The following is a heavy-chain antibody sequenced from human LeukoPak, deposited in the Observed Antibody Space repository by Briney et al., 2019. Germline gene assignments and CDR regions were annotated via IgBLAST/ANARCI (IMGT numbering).Heavy chain of an antibody. CDR1: GGSFSGYY. V-gene: IGHV4-59*01. CDR2: IYYSGST. J-gene: IGHJ4*02. CDR3: ARGGSYFGY. Sequence: SETLSLTCAVYGGSFSGYYWSWIRQSPGKGLEWIGNIYYSGSTNYNPSLKSRVSISLDMSKNQFSLRLSSVTAADTAMYYCARGGSYFGYWGQGTLVTVSS. D-gene: IGHD1-26*01.